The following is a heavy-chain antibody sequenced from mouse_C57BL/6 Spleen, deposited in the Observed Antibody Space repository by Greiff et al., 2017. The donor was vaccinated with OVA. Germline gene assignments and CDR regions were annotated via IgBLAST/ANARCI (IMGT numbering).Heavy chain of an antibody. J-gene: IGHJ2*01. CDR2: INPSTGGT. D-gene: IGHD2-3*01. Sequence: EVQLQQSGPELVKPGASVKISCKASGYSFTGYYMNWVKQSPEKSLEWIGEINPSTGGTTYNQKFKAKATLTVDKSSSTAYMQLKSLTSEDSAVYYCARSPYDGYYYYFDYWGQGTTLTVSS. CDR1: GYSFTGYY. V-gene: IGHV1-42*01. CDR3: ARSPYDGYYYYFDY.